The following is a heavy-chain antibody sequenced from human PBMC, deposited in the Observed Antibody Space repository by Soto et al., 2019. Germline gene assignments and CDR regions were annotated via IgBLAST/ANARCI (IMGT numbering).Heavy chain of an antibody. J-gene: IGHJ6*02. CDR1: GFTFSSYG. V-gene: IGHV3-33*01. Sequence: QVQLVESGGGVVQPGRSLRLSCAASGFTFSSYGMHWVRQAPGKGLEGVAVIWYDGSNKYYADSVKGRFTISRDNSKNTLYLQMNSLRAEDTAVYYCARGVPASDYYYYGMDVWGQGTTVTVSS. CDR3: ARGVPASDYYYYGMDV. CDR2: IWYDGSNK. D-gene: IGHD2-2*01.